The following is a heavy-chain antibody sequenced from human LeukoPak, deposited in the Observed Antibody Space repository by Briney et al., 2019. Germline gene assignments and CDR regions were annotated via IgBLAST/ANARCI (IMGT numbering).Heavy chain of an antibody. J-gene: IGHJ6*03. V-gene: IGHV4-61*02. D-gene: IGHD5-18*01. CDR2: IYTSGST. CDR1: GGSISSGSYY. Sequence: KPSETLSLTCTVSGGSISSGSYYWSWIRQPAGKGLEWIGRIYTSGSTNYNPSLKSRVTISVDTSKNQFSLKLSSVTAADTAVYYCARDGGWGYSYGSYYYYMDVWGKGTTVTVSS. CDR3: ARDGGWGYSYGSYYYYMDV.